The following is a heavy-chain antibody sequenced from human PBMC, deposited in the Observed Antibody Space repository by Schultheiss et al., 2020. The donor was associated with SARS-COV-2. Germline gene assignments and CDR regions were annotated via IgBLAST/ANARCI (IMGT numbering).Heavy chain of an antibody. D-gene: IGHD3-3*01. CDR3: ARAAYYDFWSGQEYYYYGMDV. J-gene: IGHJ6*02. V-gene: IGHV1-2*02. CDR1: GYTFTGYY. CDR2: INPNSGGT. Sequence: ASVKVSCKASGYTFTGYYMHWVRQAPGQGLEWMGWINPNSGGTNYAQKLQGRVTMTTDTSTSTAYMELRSLRSDDTAVYYCARAAYYDFWSGQEYYYYGMDVWGQGTTVTVSS.